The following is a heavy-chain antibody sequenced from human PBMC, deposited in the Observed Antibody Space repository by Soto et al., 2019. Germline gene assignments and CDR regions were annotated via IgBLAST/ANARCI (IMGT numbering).Heavy chain of an antibody. Sequence: SETLSLTCAVSGVSIHNSHSFWGWIRQPPGKGLEFIGSIYYSGGANYNPSPKSRVTISLDTSKNQFSLTVNSVTAADTAIYYCGRVVEGATRHTDFDSWGQGTLVTVSS. D-gene: IGHD2-15*01. V-gene: IGHV4-39*01. CDR3: GRVVEGATRHTDFDS. CDR2: IYYSGGA. CDR1: GVSIHNSHSF. J-gene: IGHJ5*01.